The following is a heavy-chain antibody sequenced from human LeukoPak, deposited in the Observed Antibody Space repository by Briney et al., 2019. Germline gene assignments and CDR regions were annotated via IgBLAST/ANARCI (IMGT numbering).Heavy chain of an antibody. D-gene: IGHD3-22*01. Sequence: PGGSLRLSCAASGFTLSNYWMSWVRQAPGKGLEWVANIREDGSEKHYVDSVKGRFTISRDNAKNSLFLQMNSLRAEDTAVYYCAKEQYYYDSSGYYVDYWGQGTLVTVSS. CDR2: IREDGSEK. V-gene: IGHV3-7*03. CDR1: GFTLSNYW. J-gene: IGHJ4*02. CDR3: AKEQYYYDSSGYYVDY.